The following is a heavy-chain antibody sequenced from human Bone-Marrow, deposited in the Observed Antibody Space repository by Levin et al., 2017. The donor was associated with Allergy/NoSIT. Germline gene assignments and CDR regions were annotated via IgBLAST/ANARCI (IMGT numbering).Heavy chain of an antibody. D-gene: IGHD1-7*01. CDR1: GFNFSNFG. Sequence: GGSLRLSCGTSGFNFSNFGMYWVRQSPGKGLESVAMISPDGGDVFYLDSVRGRFTVSRDNPKNSLYLQMNNLRAEDTAVYYCARDAAELRRSPDDCWGQGTLVTVSS. CDR2: ISPDGGDV. V-gene: IGHV3-30-3*01. CDR3: ARDAAELRRSPDDC. J-gene: IGHJ4*02.